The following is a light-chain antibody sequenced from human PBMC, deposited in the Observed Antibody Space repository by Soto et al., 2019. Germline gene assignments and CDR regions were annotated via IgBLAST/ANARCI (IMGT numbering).Light chain of an antibody. V-gene: IGKV1-9*01. CDR3: QQLNISPRT. CDR1: QGISSS. J-gene: IGKJ2*01. CDR2: AAS. Sequence: DIQLTQSPSFLSASVGDRVTITCRASQGISSSLAWYQQKPGKAPKLLIYAASTLQTGVPSRFSGSGSGTEFTLTISSLHPEDFATYYCQQLNISPRTFGQGTKLEIK.